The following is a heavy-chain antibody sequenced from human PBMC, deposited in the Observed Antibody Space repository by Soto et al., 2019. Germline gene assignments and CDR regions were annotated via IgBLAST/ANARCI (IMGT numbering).Heavy chain of an antibody. CDR1: GFSFGSYR. CDR3: ARVLKQWLANKGYYYGMDV. CDR2: ISSSSSYI. J-gene: IGHJ6*02. V-gene: IGHV3-21*01. Sequence: GGSLRLSCAASGFSFGSYRVNWARQAPGKGLEWVSSISSSSSYIYYADSVKGRFTISRDNAKNSLYLQMNSLRAEDTAVYYCARVLKQWLANKGYYYGMDVWGQGTTVTAS. D-gene: IGHD6-19*01.